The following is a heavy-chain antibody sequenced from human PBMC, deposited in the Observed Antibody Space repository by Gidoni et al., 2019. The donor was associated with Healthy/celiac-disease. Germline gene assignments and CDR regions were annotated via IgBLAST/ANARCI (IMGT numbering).Heavy chain of an antibody. J-gene: IGHJ4*02. V-gene: IGHV3-30-3*01. Sequence: QVQLVESGGGVVQPVRSLRLSCAASGFTFSSYAMHWVRQAPGKGLEWVAVISYDGSNKYYADSVKGRFTISRDNSKNTLDLQMNSLRAEDTAVYYCARETGDRSSSALDYWGQGTLVTVSS. D-gene: IGHD7-27*01. CDR2: ISYDGSNK. CDR1: GFTFSSYA. CDR3: ARETGDRSSSALDY.